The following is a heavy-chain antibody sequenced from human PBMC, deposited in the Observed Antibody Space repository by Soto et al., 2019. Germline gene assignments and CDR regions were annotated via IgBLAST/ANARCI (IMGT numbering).Heavy chain of an antibody. CDR3: AKDFFPLSSSLLDY. CDR2: ISYDGSNK. V-gene: IGHV3-30*18. D-gene: IGHD2-2*01. Sequence: HPGGSLRLSCAASGFTFSSYGMHWVRQAPGKGLEWVAVISYDGSNKYYADSVKGRFTISRDNSKNTLYLQMNSLRAEDTAVYYCAKDFFPLSSSLLDYWGQGTLVTVSS. J-gene: IGHJ4*02. CDR1: GFTFSSYG.